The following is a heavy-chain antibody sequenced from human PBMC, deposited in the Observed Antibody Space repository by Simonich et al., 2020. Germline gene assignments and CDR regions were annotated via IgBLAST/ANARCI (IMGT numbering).Heavy chain of an antibody. Sequence: EVQLVESGGGLVQPGGSLSLSCAASGFTFSSYEMNWVRQAPGKGLEGVSYISSSGSTIYYADSVKGRFTISRDNAKNSLYLQMNSLRAEDTAVYYCARHYYGDYYFDYWGQGTLVTVSS. J-gene: IGHJ4*02. CDR3: ARHYYGDYYFDY. V-gene: IGHV3-48*03. D-gene: IGHD4-17*01. CDR2: ISSSGSTI. CDR1: GFTFSSYE.